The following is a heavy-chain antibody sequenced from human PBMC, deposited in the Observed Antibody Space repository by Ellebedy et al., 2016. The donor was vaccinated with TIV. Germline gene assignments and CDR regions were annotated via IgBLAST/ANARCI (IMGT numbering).Heavy chain of an antibody. CDR2: IYYSGST. V-gene: IGHV4-39*01. J-gene: IGHJ4*02. CDR3: ARRRDSTYYFDY. Sequence: MPGGSLRLSCTVSGGSLNPYYWGWIRQPPGKGLEWIGNIYYSGSTYYNPSLKSRVTISLDTSKNQFSLKLSSVTAADTAVYYCARRRDSTYYFDYWGQGALVPVSS. CDR1: GGSLNPYY. D-gene: IGHD5-24*01.